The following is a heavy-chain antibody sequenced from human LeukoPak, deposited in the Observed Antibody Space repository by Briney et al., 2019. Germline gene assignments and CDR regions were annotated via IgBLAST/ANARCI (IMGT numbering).Heavy chain of an antibody. CDR2: ISYDGSNK. CDR3: ARDLNWGDSSL. CDR1: GFTFSSYA. V-gene: IGHV3-30-3*01. Sequence: GGSMRLSCGASGFTFSSYAMHWVRQAPGKGLEWVAVISYDGSNKYYADSVKGRFTISRDNSKNTLYLQMNSLRAEDTAVYYCARDLNWGDSSLWGQGTLVTVSS. D-gene: IGHD7-27*01. J-gene: IGHJ4*02.